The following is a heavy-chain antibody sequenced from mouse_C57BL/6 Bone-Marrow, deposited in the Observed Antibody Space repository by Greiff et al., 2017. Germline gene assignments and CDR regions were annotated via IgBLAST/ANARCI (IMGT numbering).Heavy chain of an antibody. V-gene: IGHV3-6*01. CDR2: ISYDGSN. J-gene: IGHJ4*01. CDR1: GYSITSGYY. Sequence: EVQLQESGPGLVKPSQSLSLTCSVTGYSITSGYYWNWIRQFPGNKLEWMGYISYDGSNNYNPSLKNRISITRDTSKNQFFLKLNSVTTEDTATYYCARDAYYSNYGAMDYWGQGTSVTVSS. D-gene: IGHD2-5*01. CDR3: ARDAYYSNYGAMDY.